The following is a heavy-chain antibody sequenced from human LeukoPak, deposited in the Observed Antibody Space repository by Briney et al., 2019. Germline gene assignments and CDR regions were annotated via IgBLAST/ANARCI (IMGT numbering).Heavy chain of an antibody. V-gene: IGHV4-39*07. Sequence: SETLSLTCTVSGGSISSGGYYWSWIRQPPGKGLEWIGEINHSGSTNYNPSLKSRVTISVDTSKNQFSLKLSSVTAADTAVYYCARLSGRYRGLSISGVFDYWGQGTLVTVSS. CDR3: ARLSGRYRGLSISGVFDY. CDR2: INHSGST. J-gene: IGHJ4*02. D-gene: IGHD3-9*01. CDR1: GGSISSGGYY.